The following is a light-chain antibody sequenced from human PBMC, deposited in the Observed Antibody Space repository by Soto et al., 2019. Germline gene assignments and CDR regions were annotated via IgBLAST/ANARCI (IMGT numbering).Light chain of an antibody. J-gene: IGKJ4*01. V-gene: IGKV3-15*01. CDR3: QQYHRWPVT. CDR2: GAS. Sequence: EIVLTQSPGTLSLSPGERATLSCRASQSVSSSYLAWYQQKPGQAPRLLIYGASTRATGIPARFSGSGSGTEFTLTINSLQSEDFAIYYCQQYHRWPVTFGGGTKVDIK. CDR1: QSVSSSY.